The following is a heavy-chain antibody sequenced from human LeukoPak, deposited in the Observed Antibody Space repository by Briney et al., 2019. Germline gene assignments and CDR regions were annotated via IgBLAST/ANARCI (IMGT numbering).Heavy chain of an antibody. V-gene: IGHV4-34*01. CDR3: ARGPDSSSEYFQH. D-gene: IGHD6-6*01. CDR1: GGSFSGYY. Sequence: PSETLSLTCAVYGGSFSGYYWSWIRQPPGKGLEWIGEINHSGSTNYNPSLKSRVTISVDTSKNQFSLRLSSVTAADTAVYYCARGPDSSSEYFQHWGQGTLVTVSS. CDR2: INHSGST. J-gene: IGHJ1*01.